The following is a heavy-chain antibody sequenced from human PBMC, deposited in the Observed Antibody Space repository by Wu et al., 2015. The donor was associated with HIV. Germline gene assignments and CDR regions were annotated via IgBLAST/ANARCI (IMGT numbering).Heavy chain of an antibody. V-gene: IGHV1-69*11. CDR3: ARAFPTYYYDSSGYYKEPGFDY. CDR2: FFPFVRTT. J-gene: IGHJ4*02. CDR1: GDAFKNYA. Sequence: QLVQSGAEVKKPGSSVKVSCKASGDAFKNYALDWVRQAPGQGLEWVGRFFPFVRTTKYAPKFQGRVTITADESTSTAYMELSRLRSDDTAVYYCARAFPTYYYDSSGYYKEPGFDYWGQGTLVTVSS. D-gene: IGHD3-22*01.